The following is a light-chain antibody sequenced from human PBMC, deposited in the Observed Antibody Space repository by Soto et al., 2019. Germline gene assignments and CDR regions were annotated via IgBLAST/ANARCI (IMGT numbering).Light chain of an antibody. CDR3: SSYTSRITVV. Sequence: QSALTQPASVSGSPGQSITISCTGTSSDVGGYNYVSWYQQHPGKAPKLMIYDVSNRPPGVSNRFSGSKSGNTASLTISGLQAEDEADYYCSSYTSRITVVFGGGTKLTVL. CDR2: DVS. CDR1: SSDVGGYNY. J-gene: IGLJ2*01. V-gene: IGLV2-14*01.